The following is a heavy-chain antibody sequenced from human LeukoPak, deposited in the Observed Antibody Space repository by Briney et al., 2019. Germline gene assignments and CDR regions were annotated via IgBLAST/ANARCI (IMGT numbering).Heavy chain of an antibody. CDR3: ARDAGWRLLDY. CDR2: IGSSGSTI. CDR1: GFTFSSYE. D-gene: IGHD6-25*01. Sequence: PGGSLRLSCAASGFTFSSYEMNWVRQAPGKGLEWVSYIGSSGSTIYYADSVKGQFTISRDNAESSLYLQMNNLRVEDTAVYYCARDAGWRLLDYWGRGTQVTVSS. V-gene: IGHV3-48*03. J-gene: IGHJ4*02.